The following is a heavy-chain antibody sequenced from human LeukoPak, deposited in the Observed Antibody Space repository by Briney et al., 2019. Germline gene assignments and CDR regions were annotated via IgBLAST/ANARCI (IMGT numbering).Heavy chain of an antibody. V-gene: IGHV3-15*01. Sequence: PGGSLRLSCAASGFTFSNAWMSWVRQAPGKGLEWVGRIKSKTDGGTTDYAAPVKGRFTISRDDSKNTLYLQMNSLKTEDTAVYYCTTDSALRYFDWLLSYWGQGTLVTVSS. CDR3: TTDSALRYFDWLLSY. CDR2: IKSKTDGGTT. CDR1: GFTFSNAW. D-gene: IGHD3-9*01. J-gene: IGHJ4*02.